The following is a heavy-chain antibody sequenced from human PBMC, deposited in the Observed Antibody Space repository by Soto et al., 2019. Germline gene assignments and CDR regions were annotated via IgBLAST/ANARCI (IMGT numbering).Heavy chain of an antibody. CDR1: AFTLSKFA. J-gene: IGHJ6*02. V-gene: IGHV3-30-3*01. CDR2: TSKDGINT. CDR3: AREKMDV. Sequence: QVQLVESGGGVVQPGRSLRLSCAASAFTLSKFAMHWVRQAPGKGLEWVAVTSKDGINTYYAHSVKGRFTISINNSKNTIYLQMNSLSTENTALYYCAREKMDVWGQGTTVTVSS.